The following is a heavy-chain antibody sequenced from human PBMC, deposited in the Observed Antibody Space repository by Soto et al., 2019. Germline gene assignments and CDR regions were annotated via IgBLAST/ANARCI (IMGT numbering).Heavy chain of an antibody. CDR1: GDSMATGGHY. V-gene: IGHV4-31*03. CDR3: ARDKDLQPTVWGF. CDR2: VYYSVAT. Sequence: TLSLTCTVSGDSMATGGHYYNWIRQVPGKGLEWIGYVYYSVATHYTPSLRARATISRDTSKNQFSLRLISVTAAYTALYYCARDKDLQPTVWGFWGQGIQVTGSS. D-gene: IGHD3-16*01. J-gene: IGHJ4*02.